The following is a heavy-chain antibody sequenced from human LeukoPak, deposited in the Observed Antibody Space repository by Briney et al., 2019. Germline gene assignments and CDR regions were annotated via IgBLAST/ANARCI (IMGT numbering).Heavy chain of an antibody. CDR2: MNPNSGNT. Sequence: GSSVKVSCKASGGTFSSYAINWMRQATGQGLEWMGWMNPNSGNTGYAQKFQDRVTMTRNTSIKTAYMELSSLRSEDMAVYYCARGFRDSSGRRPDYWGQGTLVTVSS. J-gene: IGHJ4*02. D-gene: IGHD3-22*01. CDR3: ARGFRDSSGRRPDY. V-gene: IGHV1-8*02. CDR1: GGTFSSYA.